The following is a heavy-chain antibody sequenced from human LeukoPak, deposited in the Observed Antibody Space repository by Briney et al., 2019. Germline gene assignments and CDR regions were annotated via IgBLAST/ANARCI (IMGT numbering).Heavy chain of an antibody. Sequence: QSGGSLRLSCAASGFTFSSYGMHWVRQAPGKGLEWVAIISYDGSNKYYADSVKGRFTISRDNSNNTPYLQMNSLRAEDTAVYYCAKENYYDGSGYFSFYFDYWGQGTLVTVSS. V-gene: IGHV3-30*18. CDR2: ISYDGSNK. CDR1: GFTFSSYG. CDR3: AKENYYDGSGYFSFYFDY. J-gene: IGHJ4*01. D-gene: IGHD3-22*01.